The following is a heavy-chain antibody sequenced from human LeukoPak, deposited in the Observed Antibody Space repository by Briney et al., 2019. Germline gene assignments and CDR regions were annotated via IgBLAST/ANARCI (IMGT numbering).Heavy chain of an antibody. CDR2: ISYDGSNK. V-gene: IGHV3-30-3*01. CDR3: ARSGMNYDSSGYYYFDY. D-gene: IGHD3-22*01. CDR1: GFTFSSYA. Sequence: GGSLRLYCAASGFTFSSYAMHWVRQAPGKGLEWVAVISYDGSNKYYADSVKGRFTISRDNSKNTLYLQMNSLRAEDTAVYYCARSGMNYDSSGYYYFDYWGQGTLVTVSS. J-gene: IGHJ4*02.